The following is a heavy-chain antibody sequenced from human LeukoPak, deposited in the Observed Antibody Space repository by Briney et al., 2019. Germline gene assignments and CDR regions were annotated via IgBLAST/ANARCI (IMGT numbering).Heavy chain of an antibody. D-gene: IGHD3-9*01. CDR1: GFTFSSYD. Sequence: GGSLRLSCAASGFTFSSYDMHWVRQATGKGLEWVSAIGTAGDTYYLGSVKGRFTISRENAKNSLYLQMNSLRAGDTAVYYCARSLGYDILTGYSGAMDVWGKGTTVTISS. J-gene: IGHJ6*04. CDR2: IGTAGDT. CDR3: ARSLGYDILTGYSGAMDV. V-gene: IGHV3-13*01.